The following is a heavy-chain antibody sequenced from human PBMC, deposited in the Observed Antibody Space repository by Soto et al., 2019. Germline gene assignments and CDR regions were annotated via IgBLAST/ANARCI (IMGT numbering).Heavy chain of an antibody. CDR2: IRSKAYGGTT. CDR3: TRDPIVNYYDSSGPGNAFDI. Sequence: GGSLRLSCTASGFTFGDYAMSWFRQAPGKGLEWVGFIRSKAYGGTTEYAASVKGRFTISRDDSKSIAYLQMNSLKTEDTAVYYCTRDPIVNYYDSSGPGNAFDIWGQGTMVTVSS. V-gene: IGHV3-49*03. CDR1: GFTFGDYA. J-gene: IGHJ3*02. D-gene: IGHD3-22*01.